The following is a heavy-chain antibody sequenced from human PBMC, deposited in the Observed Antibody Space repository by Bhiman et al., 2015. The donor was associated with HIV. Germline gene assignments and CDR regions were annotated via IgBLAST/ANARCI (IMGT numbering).Heavy chain of an antibody. J-gene: IGHJ6*03. V-gene: IGHV3-21*01. CDR3: TRAPNHYYYMDV. CDR1: GFTFSTYS. Sequence: EVQLVESGGGLVKPGGSLRLSCAASGFTFSTYSMNWVRQAPGKGLEWVSSISSSSSDIYYSDSLKGRFTISRDNAKNSLYLQMNSLRGDDTAVYFCTRAPNHYYYMDVWGKGTTVTVSS. CDR2: ISSSSSDI.